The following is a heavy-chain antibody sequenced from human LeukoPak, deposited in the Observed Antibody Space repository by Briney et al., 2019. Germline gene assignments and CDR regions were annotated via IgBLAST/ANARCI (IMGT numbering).Heavy chain of an antibody. D-gene: IGHD7-27*01. CDR1: GGSFSGYY. Sequence: SETLSLTCAVYGGSFSGYYWSWIRQPLGKGLEWIGEINHSGSTNYNPSLKSRVTISVDTSKNQFSLKLSSVTAADTAVYYCARLGSAGPRDYWGQGTLVTVSS. CDR2: INHSGST. J-gene: IGHJ4*02. V-gene: IGHV4-34*01. CDR3: ARLGSAGPRDY.